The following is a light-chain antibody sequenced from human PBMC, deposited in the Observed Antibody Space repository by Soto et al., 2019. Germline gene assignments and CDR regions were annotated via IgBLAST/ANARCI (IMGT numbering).Light chain of an antibody. CDR2: DVT. V-gene: IGLV2-14*01. CDR1: SSDVGGYNY. Sequence: QSALTQPASVSGSPGQSITISCTGTSSDVGGYNYVSWYQQHPVKAPKLMIYDVTNRPSGVSDRFSGSKSGNTASLTISGRQAEDEDYYYCSSYTSSSTPDVFGTGTKLTVL. J-gene: IGLJ1*01. CDR3: SSYTSSSTPDV.